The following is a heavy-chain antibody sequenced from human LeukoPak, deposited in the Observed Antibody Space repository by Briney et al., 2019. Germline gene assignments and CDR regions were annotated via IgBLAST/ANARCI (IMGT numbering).Heavy chain of an antibody. CDR1: GGSISSYY. V-gene: IGHV4-4*09. J-gene: IGHJ5*02. CDR2: IYTSGSI. CDR3: ARDGLAAAPMFDP. Sequence: SETLSLTCTVSGGSISSYYWSWIRQPPGQGLELIGYIYTSGSINYNPSLKSRVTISVDTSKNQFSLKLSSVTAADTAVYYCARDGLAAAPMFDPWGQGTLVTVSS. D-gene: IGHD2-15*01.